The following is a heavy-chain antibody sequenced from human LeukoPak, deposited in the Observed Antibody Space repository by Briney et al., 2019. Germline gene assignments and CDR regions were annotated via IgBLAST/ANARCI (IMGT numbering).Heavy chain of an antibody. D-gene: IGHD6-13*01. J-gene: IGHJ4*02. CDR1: GGYISSTSYY. CDR3: ARQGLQQLLPGSNF. CDR2: IYYSGAT. V-gene: IGHV4-39*01. Sequence: SETLSLTCTISGGYISSTSYYWSWIRQAPGKKLEWLASIYYSGATYYNPSLKSRLTVSGDTSNNRFSLELTSVTAADTAVYYCARQGLQQLLPGSNFWRQGTLVTVSS.